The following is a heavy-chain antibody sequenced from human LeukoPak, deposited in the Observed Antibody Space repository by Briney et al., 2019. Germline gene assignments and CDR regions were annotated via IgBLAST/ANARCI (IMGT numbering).Heavy chain of an antibody. J-gene: IGHJ4*02. CDR1: GFTFSSYS. V-gene: IGHV3-23*01. D-gene: IGHD3-22*01. CDR3: AKDSSGYTTNFDY. CDR2: ISGSGGST. Sequence: GGSLRLSCAASGFTFSSYSMSWVRQAPGKGLEWVSAISGSGGSTYYADSVKGRFTISRDNSKNTLYLQMNSLRAEDTAVYYCAKDSSGYTTNFDYWGQGTLVTVSS.